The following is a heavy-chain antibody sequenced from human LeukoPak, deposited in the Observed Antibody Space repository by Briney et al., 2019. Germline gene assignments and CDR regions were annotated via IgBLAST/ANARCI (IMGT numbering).Heavy chain of an antibody. V-gene: IGHV3-21*01. D-gene: IGHD3-3*01. CDR1: GFTFSSYS. CDR3: ASGVNYFDY. CDR2: ISSRSSYI. J-gene: IGHJ4*02. Sequence: GGSLRLSCAASGFTFSSYSMKWVRQAPGKGLEWVSSISSRSSYIFYADSVKGRFTISRDNAKKSLYLQMNSLRAEDTAVYYCASGVNYFDYWGQGTLVTVSS.